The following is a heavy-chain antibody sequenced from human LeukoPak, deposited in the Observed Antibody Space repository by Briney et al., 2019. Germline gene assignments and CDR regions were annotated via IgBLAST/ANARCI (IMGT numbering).Heavy chain of an antibody. CDR2: ISSSSSYK. J-gene: IGHJ4*02. Sequence: PGGSLRLSCAASGFTFSSYSMNWVRQAPGKGLEWVSSISSSSSYKYYADSVKGRFTISRDNAKNSLYLQMNSLRAEDTAVYYCARDCSGGSCYSSRSHGGQGTLVTVSS. CDR3: ARDCSGGSCYSSRSH. D-gene: IGHD2-15*01. V-gene: IGHV3-21*01. CDR1: GFTFSSYS.